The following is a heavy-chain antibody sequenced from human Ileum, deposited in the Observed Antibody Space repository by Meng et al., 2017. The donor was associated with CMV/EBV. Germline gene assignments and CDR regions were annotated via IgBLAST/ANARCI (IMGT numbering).Heavy chain of an antibody. Sequence: SGFSFSSYAMSWVRQAPGKGLEWVSAISGSAGTTYYADSVKGRFTISRDNSKNTLYLQMDSLRVEDTAVYFCAKRGWHSSSWYYFDYWGQGTLVTVSS. CDR1: GFSFSSYA. V-gene: IGHV3-23*01. D-gene: IGHD6-13*01. CDR2: ISGSAGTT. CDR3: AKRGWHSSSWYYFDY. J-gene: IGHJ4*02.